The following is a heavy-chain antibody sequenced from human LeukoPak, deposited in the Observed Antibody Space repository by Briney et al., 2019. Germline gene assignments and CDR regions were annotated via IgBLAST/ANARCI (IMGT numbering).Heavy chain of an antibody. Sequence: SETLSLTCTVSGGSISSYYWSWIRQPPGKGLEWIGYIYYSGSTNYNPSLKSRVTISVDTSKNQFSLKLSSVTAADTAVYYCAVHDKRNAFDIWGQGTMVTVSS. CDR2: IYYSGST. V-gene: IGHV4-59*01. CDR1: GGSISSYY. J-gene: IGHJ3*02. D-gene: IGHD3-22*01. CDR3: AVHDKRNAFDI.